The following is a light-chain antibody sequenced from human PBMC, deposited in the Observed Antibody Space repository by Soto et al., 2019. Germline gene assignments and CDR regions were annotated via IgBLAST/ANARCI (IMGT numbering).Light chain of an antibody. V-gene: IGLV2-14*03. CDR1: STDVDRYDY. J-gene: IGLJ1*01. CDR2: DVN. Sequence: QSVLTQPASVSGSPGQSITISCTGASTDVDRYDYVSWYQQHPGQAPKLMIYDVNNRPSGVSYRFSGSKSGDTASLTISGLQAEDDADYYCSSYTSSAPFYVFGTGTKLTVL. CDR3: SSYTSSAPFYV.